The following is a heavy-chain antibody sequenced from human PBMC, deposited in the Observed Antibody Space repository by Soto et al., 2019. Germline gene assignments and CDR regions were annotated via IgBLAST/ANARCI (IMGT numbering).Heavy chain of an antibody. J-gene: IGHJ5*02. Sequence: QVQLQESGPGLVKPSQTLSLTCTVSGDSISSGGYYWSWIRQSPGKGLEWIGYIFNSGYSYHNPSLKIRLFISEDTSKNHFSRRLSSVTAADTAVYYCARQNPIVVVPTAMGWFDPWGQGALVTVSS. V-gene: IGHV4-31*03. CDR3: ARQNPIVVVPTAMGWFDP. CDR1: GDSISSGGYY. CDR2: IFNSGYS. D-gene: IGHD2-2*01.